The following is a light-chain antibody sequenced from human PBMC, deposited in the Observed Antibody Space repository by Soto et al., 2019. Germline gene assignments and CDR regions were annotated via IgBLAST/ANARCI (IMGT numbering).Light chain of an antibody. Sequence: EIVLTQSPGTLSLSPGESATLSCRASQSVSSSYLAWYQQKPGQAPSLLIYGAFSRATGIPDRFSASGSGTDFTLTISRLEPADFAVYYCQQYNNGPPATFGQGTKVDIK. CDR2: GAF. J-gene: IGKJ1*01. V-gene: IGKV3-20*01. CDR1: QSVSSSY. CDR3: QQYNNGPPAT.